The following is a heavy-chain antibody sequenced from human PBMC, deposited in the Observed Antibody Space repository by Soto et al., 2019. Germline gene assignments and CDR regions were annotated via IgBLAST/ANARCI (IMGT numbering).Heavy chain of an antibody. V-gene: IGHV1-18*01. CDR1: GFTFSNYG. CDR2: VSANNGHT. D-gene: IGHD2-15*01. Sequence: ASVKVSCKASGFTFSNYGLNWVRQAPGQGLEWMGWVSANNGHTNYAQNLQGRVSMTTDTSTSTAYMELRGLTFDDTAVYYCAREGWPLLQTGMDVWGQGTTVTVSS. J-gene: IGHJ6*02. CDR3: AREGWPLLQTGMDV.